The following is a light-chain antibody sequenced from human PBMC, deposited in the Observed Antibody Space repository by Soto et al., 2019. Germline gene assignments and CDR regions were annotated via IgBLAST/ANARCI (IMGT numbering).Light chain of an antibody. Sequence: SALTQPASVSGSPGQSVTISCTGSSCDVGAYHFVSWYQHHPGKAPKLILYEVTARPSGVSSRFSGSKSGNTASLTISGLQADDEANYYCSSYKSSNTPYVFGTATKVTVL. CDR3: SSYKSSNTPYV. CDR1: SCDVGAYHF. CDR2: EVT. J-gene: IGLJ1*01. V-gene: IGLV2-14*01.